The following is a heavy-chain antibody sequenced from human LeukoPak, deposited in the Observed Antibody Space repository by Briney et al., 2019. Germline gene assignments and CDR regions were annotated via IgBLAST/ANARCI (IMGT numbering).Heavy chain of an antibody. CDR2: IYYSGGT. V-gene: IGHV4-61*01. J-gene: IGHJ5*02. CDR3: ARDDVPYSA. Sequence: LSETLSLTCTVSGGSVSSGSFYWSWIRQHPGKGLEWIGYIYYSGGTKYNPSLNSRVTISIDTSNNQFSLKLNSATAADTAVYYCARDDVPYSAWGQGTLVTVSS. D-gene: IGHD2-15*01. CDR1: GGSVSSGSFY.